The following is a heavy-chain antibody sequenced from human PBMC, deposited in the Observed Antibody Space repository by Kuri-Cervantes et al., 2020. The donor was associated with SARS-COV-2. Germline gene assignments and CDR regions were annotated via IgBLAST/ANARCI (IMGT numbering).Heavy chain of an antibody. D-gene: IGHD3-10*01. CDR3: VRDRRDQLLYSRVGLSMGV. CDR2: ISAYRGHT. V-gene: IGHV1-18*01. CDR1: GYAFTSRG. J-gene: IGHJ6*04. Sequence: ASVKVSCKASGYAFTSRGISWVRQAPGEGFEWMGWISAYRGHTNYAENLQDRFTMTTDTATSTAYMELRSLRSDDTAVYYCVRDRRDQLLYSRVGLSMGVWGRGTTVTVSS.